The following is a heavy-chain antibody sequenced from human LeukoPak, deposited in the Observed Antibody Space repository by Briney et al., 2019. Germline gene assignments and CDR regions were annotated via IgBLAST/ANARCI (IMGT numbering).Heavy chain of an antibody. CDR2: ISDSGGST. V-gene: IGHV3-23*01. J-gene: IGHJ4*02. CDR1: GFTFSSCA. Sequence: GGSLRLSCAASGFTFSSCAMNWVRQAPGKGLEWVSTISDSGGSTYYADSVKGRFTISRDNSQNTLHLQMNSLRAEDTAVYYCAKGSAAAVVDYWGQGTLVTVSS. CDR3: AKGSAAAVVDY. D-gene: IGHD2-15*01.